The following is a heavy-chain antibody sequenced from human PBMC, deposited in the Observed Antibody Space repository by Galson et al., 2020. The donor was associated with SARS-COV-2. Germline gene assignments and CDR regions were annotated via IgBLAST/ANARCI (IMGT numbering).Heavy chain of an antibody. CDR2: IYTGVNT. CDR3: ARESRWDLYFDH. J-gene: IGHJ4*02. D-gene: IGHD1-26*01. Sequence: SETLCLTCAVYGGSISSGSYYWSWIRQPAGKGLEWIGRIYTGVNTNYNPSLKSRVTISVDTSKNQFSLKLSSVTAADTAVYYCARESRWDLYFDHWGQGTLVTVSS. CDR1: GGSISSGSYY. V-gene: IGHV4-61*02.